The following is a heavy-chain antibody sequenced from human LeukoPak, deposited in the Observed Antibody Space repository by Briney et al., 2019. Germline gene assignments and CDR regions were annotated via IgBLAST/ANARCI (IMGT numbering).Heavy chain of an antibody. J-gene: IGHJ5*02. CDR3: ARAPDSSSLYNWFDP. CDR1: GYTFTSYG. Sequence: ASVKVSCKASGYTFTSYGISWVRQATGQGLEWMGWMNPNSGNTGYAQKFQGRVTITRNTSISTAYMELSSLGSEDTAVYYCARAPDSSSLYNWFDPWGQGTLVTVSS. V-gene: IGHV1-8*03. CDR2: MNPNSGNT. D-gene: IGHD6-13*01.